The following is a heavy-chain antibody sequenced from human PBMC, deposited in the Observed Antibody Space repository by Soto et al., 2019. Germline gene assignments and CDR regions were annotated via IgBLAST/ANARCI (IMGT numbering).Heavy chain of an antibody. D-gene: IGHD2-8*01. V-gene: IGHV4-39*01. CDR2: IYHTGNA. CDR1: GDYICNSRFY. Sequence: SETLSLTCGVSGDYICNSRFYWAWIRQPPGEGLEWIGSIYHTGNAYYNPSLKSRVTISVDTSKNQFSLKLSSVTAADTAVYYCASSGYCTNGVCYNLFDTWGQGTLVTVSS. J-gene: IGHJ5*02. CDR3: ASSGYCTNGVCYNLFDT.